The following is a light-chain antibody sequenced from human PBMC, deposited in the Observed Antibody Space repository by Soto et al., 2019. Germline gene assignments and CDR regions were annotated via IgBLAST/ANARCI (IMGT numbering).Light chain of an antibody. CDR3: QSYDNILSAPL. J-gene: IGLJ2*01. V-gene: IGLV1-40*01. CDR1: SSNIGANYD. CDR2: GNI. Sequence: QSVLTQPPSVSGAPGQRVTISCTGSSSNIGANYDVHWYQHPPGRAPKLLMFGNINRPSGVPDRFTGSKSDTSASLAITGIQPEDEADYYCQSYDNILSAPLFGGGTKLTVL.